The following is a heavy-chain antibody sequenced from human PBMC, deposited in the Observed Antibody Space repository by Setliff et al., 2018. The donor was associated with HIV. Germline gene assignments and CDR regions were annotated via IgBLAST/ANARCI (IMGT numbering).Heavy chain of an antibody. CDR3: ARRRDGYNSAPWRNDY. D-gene: IGHD5-12*01. CDR2: IYWSGST. V-gene: IGHV4-39*01. Sequence: SETLSLTCTVSSGSVSRSDYYWGWIRQTPGKGLEWIGSIYWSGSTYYIPSLKSRVTISVDTSKKQFSLKLRSVTAADTAVYYCARRRDGYNSAPWRNDYWGQGTLVTVSS. J-gene: IGHJ4*02. CDR1: SGSVSRSDYY.